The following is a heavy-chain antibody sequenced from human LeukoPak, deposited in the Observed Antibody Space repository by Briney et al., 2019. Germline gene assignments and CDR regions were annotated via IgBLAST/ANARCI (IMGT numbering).Heavy chain of an antibody. D-gene: IGHD6-13*01. V-gene: IGHV3-23*01. CDR2: ISGSGVGT. Sequence: PGGSLRLSCAASGFTFSSYTMSWVRQAPGKGLEWVSVISGSGVGTYYADSVKGRFTISRDNSKNTLYLQMNSLKAEDTAVYYCAKRIAATGSFDYWGQGTLVTVSS. CDR1: GFTFSSYT. J-gene: IGHJ4*02. CDR3: AKRIAATGSFDY.